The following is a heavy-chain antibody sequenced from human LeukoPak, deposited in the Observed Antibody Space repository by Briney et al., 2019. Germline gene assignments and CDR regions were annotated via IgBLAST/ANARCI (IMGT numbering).Heavy chain of an antibody. J-gene: IGHJ6*03. CDR1: GYTFTGYY. CDR3: ARDPAAGIYYYYYYYMDV. V-gene: IGHV1-2*02. CDR2: INPNSGGT. Sequence: ASVKVSCKASGYTFTGYYMHWVRQAPGQGLEGMGWINPNSGGTNYAQKFQGRVTMTRDTSISTAYMELSRLRSDDTAVYYCARDPAAGIYYYYYYYMDVWGKGTTVTISS. D-gene: IGHD6-13*01.